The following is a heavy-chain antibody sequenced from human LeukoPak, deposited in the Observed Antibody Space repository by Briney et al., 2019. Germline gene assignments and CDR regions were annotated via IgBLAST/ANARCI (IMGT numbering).Heavy chain of an antibody. Sequence: SGGSLRLSCAASGFTFRNYWLHWVRHGPGKGLVWVPRINSGGSGTPAAVKGRFTISRHNAKSQLFLPMNSLGAEDTPVYYFARGVGNWFDHWGQGTLVTVSS. CDR1: GFTFRNYW. V-gene: IGHV3-74*01. J-gene: IGHJ5*02. CDR2: INSGGSGT. CDR3: ARGVGNWFDH.